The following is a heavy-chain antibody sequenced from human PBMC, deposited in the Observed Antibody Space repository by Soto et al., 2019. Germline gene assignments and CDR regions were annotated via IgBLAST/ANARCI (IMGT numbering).Heavy chain of an antibody. CDR1: GIVFSDY. D-gene: IGHD3-16*01. CDR2: ISGSGRTI. J-gene: IGHJ5*02. CDR3: ARLPFPWGWFDP. Sequence: QVQLVESGGGLVKPGGSLSLSYAASGIVFSDYMSWVRQAPGKGLEWLSYISGSGRTIYSADSVKGRFTISRDNATNSLYLQMNNVRTEDTAVYYCARLPFPWGWFDPWGQGTLVTVSS. V-gene: IGHV3-11*01.